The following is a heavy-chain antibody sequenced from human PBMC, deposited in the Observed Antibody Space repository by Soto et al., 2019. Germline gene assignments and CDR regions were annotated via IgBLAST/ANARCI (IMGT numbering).Heavy chain of an antibody. J-gene: IGHJ6*02. CDR3: ARAMGSGWSYYYYYGMDV. V-gene: IGHV1-18*01. CDR1: SYTFTSYG. Sequence: GASVKVSCKASSYTFTSYGISWVRQAPGQGLEWMGWISAYNGNTNYAQKLQGRVTMTTDTSTSTAYMELRSLRSDDTAVYYCARAMGSGWSYYYYYGMDVWGQGTTVTVSS. D-gene: IGHD6-19*01. CDR2: ISAYNGNT.